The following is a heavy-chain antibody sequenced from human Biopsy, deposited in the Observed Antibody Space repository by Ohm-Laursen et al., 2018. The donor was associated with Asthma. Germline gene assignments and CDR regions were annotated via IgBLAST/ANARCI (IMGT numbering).Heavy chain of an antibody. V-gene: IGHV4-31*11. CDR3: ARDLSGYCTSSACYGFDS. CDR1: GYSISNGGYY. J-gene: IGHJ5*01. Sequence: SQTLSLTWGVSGYSISNGGYYWTWVRQHPGKGLEWIGYINYSGSTFYSPSLESRVTVSVDTSKNQFSLKLSSVTAADTAVYYCARDLSGYCTSSACYGFDSWGQGTLVTVSS. CDR2: INYSGST. D-gene: IGHD2-8*01.